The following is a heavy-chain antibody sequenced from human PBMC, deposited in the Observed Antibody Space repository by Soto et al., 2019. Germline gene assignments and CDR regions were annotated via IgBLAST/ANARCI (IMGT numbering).Heavy chain of an antibody. D-gene: IGHD6-13*01. CDR2: IYSGGST. J-gene: IGHJ6*04. CDR1: GFTVSSNY. CDR3: ARDRIYAAAGTYYYYGMAV. Sequence: EVQLVESGGGLVQPGGSLRLSCAASGFTVSSNYMSWVRQAPGKGLEWVSVIYSGGSTYYADSVKGRFTISRENSKNTLYLRMSSLRAEDTAVFYCARDRIYAAAGTYYYYGMAVWGEGTTVTVSS. V-gene: IGHV3-66*01.